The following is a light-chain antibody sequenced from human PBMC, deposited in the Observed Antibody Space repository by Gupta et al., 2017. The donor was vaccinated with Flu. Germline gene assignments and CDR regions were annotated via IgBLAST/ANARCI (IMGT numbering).Light chain of an antibody. CDR2: GNS. Sequence: QSVLTQPPSVSGAPGQRVTISCTGSSSNIGAGFDVHWYQQLPGTAPKLLIYGNSNRPSGVPDRFSGSKSGTSASLAITGRQAEDEADYYCQSYDSGVVFGGGTKLTVL. V-gene: IGLV1-40*01. CDR3: QSYDSGVV. J-gene: IGLJ2*01. CDR1: SSNIGAGFD.